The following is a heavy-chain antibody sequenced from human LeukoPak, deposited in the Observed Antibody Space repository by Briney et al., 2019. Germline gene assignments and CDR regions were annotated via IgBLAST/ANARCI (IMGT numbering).Heavy chain of an antibody. J-gene: IGHJ6*02. V-gene: IGHV1-2*02. Sequence: ASVKVSCKASGYTFTGYYMHWVRQAPGQGLEWMGWINPNSGGTNYAQKFQGRVTMTRDTSISTAYMELSRLRSDDTAVYYCARSGTPGYYYYGMDVWGQGTTVTVSS. CDR3: ARSGTPGYYYYGMDV. D-gene: IGHD3-10*01. CDR2: INPNSGGT. CDR1: GYTFTGYY.